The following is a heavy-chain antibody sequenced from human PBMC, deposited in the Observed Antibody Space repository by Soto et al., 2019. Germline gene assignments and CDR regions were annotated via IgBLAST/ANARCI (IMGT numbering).Heavy chain of an antibody. CDR3: ASTNHGDPANAFDL. CDR2: ISYDGSKK. Sequence: QVQLVESGGGVVQPGRSLRLSGAACGFTFSSYAMHWVRQAPGKGLEWVAVISYDGSKKYYADSVDGRFTISGDNSKNTLYLPMNSLRATDTAVYYCASTNHGDPANAFDLWGKGTMVTVSS. CDR1: GFTFSSYA. J-gene: IGHJ3*01. D-gene: IGHD2-8*01. V-gene: IGHV3-30*14.